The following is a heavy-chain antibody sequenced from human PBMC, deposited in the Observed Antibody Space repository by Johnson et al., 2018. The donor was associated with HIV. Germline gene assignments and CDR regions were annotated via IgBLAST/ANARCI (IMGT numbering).Heavy chain of an antibody. CDR1: GFTFSASG. J-gene: IGHJ3*01. CDR3: TRRYSISSRGYDV. Sequence: VQLVESGGGLVQPGGSLKLSCAASGFTFSASGMHWVRQASGQGLEWVGHIRSKANNYATAYAAPVKGRFTISRDDSKTTAYLQMNSLKTEDTAVYYCTRRYSISSRGYDVWGQGTLVIVSS. D-gene: IGHD6-6*01. V-gene: IGHV3-73*02. CDR2: IRSKANNYAT.